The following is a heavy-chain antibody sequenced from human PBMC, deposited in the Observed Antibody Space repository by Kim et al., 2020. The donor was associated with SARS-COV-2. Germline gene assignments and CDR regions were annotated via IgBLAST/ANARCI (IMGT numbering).Heavy chain of an antibody. D-gene: IGHD1-20*01. Sequence: GGTNDYADPVKGRLTISRNDSKNTLYLQMNSLKTEDTAVYYCTSDNPTDYWGQGTLVTVSS. J-gene: IGHJ4*02. CDR2: GGTN. CDR3: TSDNPTDY. V-gene: IGHV3-15*01.